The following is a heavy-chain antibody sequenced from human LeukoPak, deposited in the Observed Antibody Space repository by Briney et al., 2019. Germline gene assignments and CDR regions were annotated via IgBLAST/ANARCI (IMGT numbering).Heavy chain of an antibody. CDR2: INPDTGGT. V-gene: IGHV1-2*02. CDR1: GYIFTGYY. D-gene: IGHD6-19*01. Sequence: ASVKVSCKASGYIFTGYYMHWVRQAPGQGLECMGWINPDTGGTNSAQKFQGRVTMTRDTSISTAYMELSSLRSDDTAVYYCARAPVAGRGNWFDPWGQGTLVTVSS. CDR3: ARAPVAGRGNWFDP. J-gene: IGHJ5*02.